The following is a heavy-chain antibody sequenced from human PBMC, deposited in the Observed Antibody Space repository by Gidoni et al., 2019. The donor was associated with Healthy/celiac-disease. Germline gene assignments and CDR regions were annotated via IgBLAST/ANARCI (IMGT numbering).Heavy chain of an antibody. CDR2: INHSGST. J-gene: IGHJ4*02. V-gene: IGHV4-34*01. D-gene: IGHD3-22*01. CDR3: ARSRRWGNYYDSSGPSLPYFDY. Sequence: QVQLQQWGAGLLKPSETLSLTCAVYGGSFSGYYWSWIRQPPGKGLEWIGEINHSGSTNYNPSLKSRVTISVDTSKNQFSLKLSSVTAADTAVYYCARSRRWGNYYDSSGPSLPYFDYWGQGTLVTVSS. CDR1: GGSFSGYY.